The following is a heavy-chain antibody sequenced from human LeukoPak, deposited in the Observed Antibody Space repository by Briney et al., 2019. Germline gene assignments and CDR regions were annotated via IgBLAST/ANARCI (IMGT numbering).Heavy chain of an antibody. CDR3: ARDSKLSFDL. CDR2: VSVDRTST. CDR1: GFTFTNHW. D-gene: IGHD1-7*01. V-gene: IGHV3-74*01. J-gene: IGHJ4*02. Sequence: GGSLRLSCAASGFTFTNHWMHWVRQAPGKGLEWVSYVSVDRTSTTYADSVKGRFTMSRDNAKNTLNLQMNSLRAEDTDVYYCARDSKLSFDLWDQGTLVNVSS.